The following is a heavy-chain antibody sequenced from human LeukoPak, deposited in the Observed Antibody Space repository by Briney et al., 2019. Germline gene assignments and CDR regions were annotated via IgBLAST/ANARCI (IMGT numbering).Heavy chain of an antibody. J-gene: IGHJ2*01. V-gene: IGHV4-31*03. Sequence: PSETLSLTCTVSGGSISSGGYYWSWIRQHPGKGLEWIGYIYYSGSTYYNPSLKSRVTISVDTSKNQFSLKLSSVTAADTAVYYCARDVRMVNGEYWYFDLWSRGTLVTVSS. D-gene: IGHD2-8*01. CDR1: GGSISSGGYY. CDR3: ARDVRMVNGEYWYFDL. CDR2: IYYSGST.